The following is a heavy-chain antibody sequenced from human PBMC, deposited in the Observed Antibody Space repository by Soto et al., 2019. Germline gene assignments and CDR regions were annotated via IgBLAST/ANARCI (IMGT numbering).Heavy chain of an antibody. J-gene: IGHJ4*02. V-gene: IGHV4-30-4*01. D-gene: IGHD6-6*01. Sequence: SETLSLTCTVSGGSISSGDYYWSWIRQPPGKGLEWIGYIYYSGSTYYNPSLKSRVTISVDTSKNQFSLKLSSVTAADTAVYYGARQSIAALPHFDYWGQGTLVTVSS. CDR2: IYYSGST. CDR3: ARQSIAALPHFDY. CDR1: GGSISSGDYY.